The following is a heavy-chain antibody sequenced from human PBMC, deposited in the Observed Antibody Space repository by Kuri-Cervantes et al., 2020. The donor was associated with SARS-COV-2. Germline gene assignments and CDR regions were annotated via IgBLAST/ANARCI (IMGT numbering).Heavy chain of an antibody. CDR2: SNHRGTT. Sequence: SETLSLTCTVSGGSISSSSYYWGWIRQPPGKGLEWMGGSNHRGTTNYNPSLKSRVTVSVDTSKNQFSLKLTSVTAADTAVYYCARTPDYDILTGSYSEGFDYWGQGILVTVSS. V-gene: IGHV4-39*07. CDR1: GGSISSSSYY. D-gene: IGHD3-9*01. CDR3: ARTPDYDILTGSYSEGFDY. J-gene: IGHJ4*02.